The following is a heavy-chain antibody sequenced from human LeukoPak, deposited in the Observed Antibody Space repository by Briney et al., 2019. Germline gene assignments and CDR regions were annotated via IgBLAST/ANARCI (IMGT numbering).Heavy chain of an antibody. CDR2: IYTSGTT. CDR1: GGSISSSNYY. J-gene: IGHJ4*02. V-gene: IGHV4-61*02. D-gene: IGHD3-10*01. CDR3: ARGLWFGDENPPYFDY. Sequence: SETLSLTCTVSGGSISSSNYYWSWIRQPAGKGLEWIGRIYTSGTTNYNPSLKSRVTISIDTSKNQFSLKLSSVTAADTAVYHCARGLWFGDENPPYFDYWGQGTLVTVSS.